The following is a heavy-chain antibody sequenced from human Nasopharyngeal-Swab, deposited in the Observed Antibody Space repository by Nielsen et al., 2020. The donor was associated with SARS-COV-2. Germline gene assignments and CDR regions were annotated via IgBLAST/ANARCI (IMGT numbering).Heavy chain of an antibody. D-gene: IGHD2-15*01. V-gene: IGHV1-3*01. CDR3: ASCSGGSCDYYYYGMDV. Sequence: ASVKVSCKASGYTFTSYAMHWVRQAPGQRLEWMGWINAGNGNTKYSQKFQGRVTITRDTSASTAYMELSSLRSEDTAVYYCASCSGGSCDYYYYGMDVWGQGTTVTLSS. CDR1: GYTFTSYA. J-gene: IGHJ6*02. CDR2: INAGNGNT.